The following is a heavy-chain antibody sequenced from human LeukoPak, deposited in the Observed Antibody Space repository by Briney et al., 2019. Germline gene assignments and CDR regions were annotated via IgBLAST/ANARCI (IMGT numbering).Heavy chain of an antibody. J-gene: IGHJ4*02. CDR1: GFTFSSYG. CDR3: ATHSVAVLPIATFDY. CDR2: IRYDGSNK. Sequence: PGGSLRLACAASGFTFSSYGMHWVRQAPGKGLEWVAFIRYDGSNKYYADSVKGRFTISRDNSKNTLYLQMNSLRAEDTAMYFCATHSVAVLPIATFDYWGQGTLVTVSS. D-gene: IGHD2-21*01. V-gene: IGHV3-30*02.